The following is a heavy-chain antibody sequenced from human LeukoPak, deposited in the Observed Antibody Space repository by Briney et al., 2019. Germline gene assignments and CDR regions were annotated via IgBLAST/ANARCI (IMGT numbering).Heavy chain of an antibody. Sequence: SETLSLTCTVSGYSISSGYYWGWIRQPPGKGLEWIGSIYHSGSTYYNPSLKSRVTISVDTSKNQFSLKLSSVTAADTAVYYCARGRLFGYRWLQLTGRGYYFDYWGQGTLVTVSS. CDR2: IYHSGST. CDR3: ARGRLFGYRWLQLTGRGYYFDY. V-gene: IGHV4-38-2*02. CDR1: GYSISSGYY. D-gene: IGHD5-24*01. J-gene: IGHJ4*02.